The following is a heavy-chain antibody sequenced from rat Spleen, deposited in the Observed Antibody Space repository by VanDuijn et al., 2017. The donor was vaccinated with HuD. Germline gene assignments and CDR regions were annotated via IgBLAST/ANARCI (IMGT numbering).Heavy chain of an antibody. CDR2: ISTSGGST. J-gene: IGHJ1*01. CDR1: GFTFSNYD. V-gene: IGHV5-25*01. Sequence: EVQLVESGGGLVQPGRSLKLSCAASGFTFSNYDMAWVRQAPTQGLEWVASISTSGGSTYYRDSVKGRFTVSRDNAKSTLYLQMDSLRSEDTATYYCARRGNNYWYFDFWGPGTMVTVSS. CDR3: ARRGNNYWYFDF. D-gene: IGHD1-10*01.